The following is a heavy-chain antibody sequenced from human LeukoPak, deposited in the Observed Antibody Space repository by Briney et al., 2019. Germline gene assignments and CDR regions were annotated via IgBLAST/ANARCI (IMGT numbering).Heavy chain of an antibody. CDR1: GDSICSRSYY. Sequence: RPSETLSLTCSVSGDSICSRSYYWGWIRQPPGKGLEWDGYIYSRWGNNYNPSLKSRVTISVDTSKDQFSLKLSSVTAADTAVYYWAGEVGGTGGWFDRWGQGTLVIVSS. D-gene: IGHD6-19*01. CDR2: IYSRWGN. V-gene: IGHV4-61*05. CDR3: AGEVGGTGGWFDR. J-gene: IGHJ5*02.